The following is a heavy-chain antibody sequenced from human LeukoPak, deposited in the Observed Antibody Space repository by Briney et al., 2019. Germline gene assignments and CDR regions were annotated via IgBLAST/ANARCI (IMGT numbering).Heavy chain of an antibody. Sequence: PGGSLRLFCAASGFIFSGYWMTWVRQAPGKGLEWVASIKQDGSDQHYGDGVKGRYTISRDNAKNSLYLQMNNLRADDTAGYYCAKNIAASGRDSYYLYGMDVWGQGSTVTVAS. CDR2: IKQDGSDQ. V-gene: IGHV3-7*01. J-gene: IGHJ6*02. CDR3: AKNIAASGRDSYYLYGMDV. D-gene: IGHD5-12*01. CDR1: GFIFSGYW.